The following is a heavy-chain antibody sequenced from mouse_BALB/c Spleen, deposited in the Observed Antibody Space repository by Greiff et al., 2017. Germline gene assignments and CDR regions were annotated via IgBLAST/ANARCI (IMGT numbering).Heavy chain of an antibody. CDR3: ARGGYAYGGAMDY. CDR2: ISDGGSYT. V-gene: IGHV5-4*02. Sequence: EVKLMESGGGLVKPGGSLKLSCAASGFTFSDYYMYWVRQTPEKRLEWVATISDGGSYTYYPDSVKGRFTISRDNAKNNLYLQMSSLKSEDTAMYYCARGGYAYGGAMDYWGQGTSVTVSS. D-gene: IGHD1-1*01. J-gene: IGHJ4*01. CDR1: GFTFSDYY.